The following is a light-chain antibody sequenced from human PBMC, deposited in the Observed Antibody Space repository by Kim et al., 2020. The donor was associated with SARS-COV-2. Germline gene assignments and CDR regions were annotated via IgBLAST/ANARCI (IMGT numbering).Light chain of an antibody. J-gene: IGLJ3*02. CDR2: GKN. Sequence: SSELTQDPAVSGAWGRTDRITCQGDSLRSYDASWYQQKPGQAPVLVIYGKNNRPSGIPDRFSGSSSGNTASLTITGAQAEDEADYYCNSRDSSGNHWVFG. CDR3: NSRDSSGNHWV. V-gene: IGLV3-19*01. CDR1: SLRSYD.